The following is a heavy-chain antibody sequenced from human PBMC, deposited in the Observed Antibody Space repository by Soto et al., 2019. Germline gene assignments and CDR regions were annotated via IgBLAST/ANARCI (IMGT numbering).Heavy chain of an antibody. J-gene: IGHJ3*02. CDR3: ARDRGYNPDTFDI. D-gene: IGHD1-20*01. V-gene: IGHV1-18*01. Sequence: QVQLVQSGAEVKKPGASVKVSCKASGYTFTTYGISWVRQAPGQGLEWMGWINPYNGNTNYAQKLQGRVTMTTDTSTSTANMELRSLGSEDTAVYYCARDRGYNPDTFDIWGQGTMVTVSS. CDR1: GYTFTTYG. CDR2: INPYNGNT.